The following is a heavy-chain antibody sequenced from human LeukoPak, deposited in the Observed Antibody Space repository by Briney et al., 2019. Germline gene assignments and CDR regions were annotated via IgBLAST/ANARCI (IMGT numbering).Heavy chain of an antibody. Sequence: QPGRPLRLSCTASGFTFGDYAMGWVRQAPGKGLEWVSLISGDGGSTFYADSVKGRFTISRDNSKNSLYLQMNSLRSDDTALYYCARESESSGWYDYWGQGTLVTVSS. J-gene: IGHJ4*02. CDR1: GFTFGDYA. CDR3: ARESESSGWYDY. V-gene: IGHV3-43*02. CDR2: ISGDGGST. D-gene: IGHD6-19*01.